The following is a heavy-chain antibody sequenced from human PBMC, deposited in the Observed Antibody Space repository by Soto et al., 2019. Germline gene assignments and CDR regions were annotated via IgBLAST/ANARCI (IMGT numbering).Heavy chain of an antibody. CDR2: IYPGDSDT. V-gene: IGHV5-51*01. J-gene: IGHJ6*02. CDR3: ARVPIAVAGVYYYGMDV. CDR1: GYSFTTHW. Sequence: RGESLKISCQGSGYSFTTHWITWVRQMPGKGLEWMGIIYPGDSDTRYSPSFQGQVTISADKSISTAYLQWSSLKASDTAMYYCARVPIAVAGVYYYGMDVWGQGTTVTVSS. D-gene: IGHD6-19*01.